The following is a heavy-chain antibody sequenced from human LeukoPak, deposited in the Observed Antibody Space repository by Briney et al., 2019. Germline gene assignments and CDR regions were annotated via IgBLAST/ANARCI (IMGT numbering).Heavy chain of an antibody. D-gene: IGHD2-15*01. CDR3: AKDFVVGKGLYYYGMDV. V-gene: IGHV3-30*18. J-gene: IGHJ6*02. CDR2: ISYDGSNK. Sequence: PGGSLRLSCAASGFSFSSYGMHWVRQAPGKGLEWVAVISYDGSNKYYADSVKGRFTISRDNSKNTLYLQMNSLRAEDTAVYYCAKDFVVGKGLYYYGMDVWGQGTTVTVSS. CDR1: GFSFSSYG.